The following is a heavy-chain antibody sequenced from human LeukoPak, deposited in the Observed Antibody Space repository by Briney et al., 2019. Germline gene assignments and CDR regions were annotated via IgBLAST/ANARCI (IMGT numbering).Heavy chain of an antibody. J-gene: IGHJ3*01. CDR2: IYYSGTT. Sequence: SETLSLTCTVSGGSISSYYWSWIRQPPGKGLEWIGYIYYSGTTNYNPSLKSRVTISVDTSKKEISLKLSSVTAADTATYFCARSRELREGNSFDLWGRGTMVTVSS. V-gene: IGHV4-59*01. D-gene: IGHD1-7*01. CDR1: GGSISSYY. CDR3: ARSRELREGNSFDL.